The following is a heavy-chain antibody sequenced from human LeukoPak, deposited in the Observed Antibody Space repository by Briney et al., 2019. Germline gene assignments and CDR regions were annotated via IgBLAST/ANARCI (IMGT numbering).Heavy chain of an antibody. V-gene: IGHV4-59*01. Sequence: SETLSLTCTVSGGSISSYYWSWIRQPPGKGLEWIGYIYYSGSTNYNPSLKSRVTISVDTSKNQFSLKLSSVTAADTAVYYCARVYYYYYYGMDVWGQGTTVTVSS. J-gene: IGHJ6*02. CDR2: IYYSGST. CDR3: ARVYYYYYYGMDV. CDR1: GGSISSYY.